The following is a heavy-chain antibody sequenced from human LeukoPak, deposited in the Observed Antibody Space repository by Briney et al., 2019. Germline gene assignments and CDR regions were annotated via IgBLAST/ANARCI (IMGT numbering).Heavy chain of an antibody. J-gene: IGHJ4*02. V-gene: IGHV3-33*06. CDR1: GFTFSSYG. Sequence: GRSLRLSCAASGFTFSSYGMHWVRQAPGKGLEWVAVIWYDGSNKYYADSVKGRFTISRDNSKNTLYLQMDSLRAEDTATYYCAKGSAAARPYYFDYWGQGTLVTVSS. CDR3: AKGSAAARPYYFDY. D-gene: IGHD2-15*01. CDR2: IWYDGSNK.